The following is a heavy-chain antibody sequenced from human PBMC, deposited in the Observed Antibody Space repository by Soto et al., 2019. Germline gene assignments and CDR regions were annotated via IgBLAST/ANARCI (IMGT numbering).Heavy chain of an antibody. CDR1: GFSFSNYA. CDR3: ATVRXXRQDFDAFDI. J-gene: IGHJ3*02. CDR2: TSYDGSNK. V-gene: IGHV3-30-3*01. Sequence: QVQLVESGGGVVQPGRSLRLSCAASGFSFSNYAMHWVRQAPGKGLEWVAVTSYDGSNKYYADSVKGRFSISRDNSKNTLYLQMNNLRTEDTAVYYCATVRXXRQDFDAFDIWGQGIMVTVSS.